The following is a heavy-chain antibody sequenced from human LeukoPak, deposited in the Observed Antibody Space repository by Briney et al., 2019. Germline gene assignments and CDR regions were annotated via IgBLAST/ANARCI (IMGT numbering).Heavy chain of an antibody. V-gene: IGHV1-18*01. Sequence: SVKVSCRTSGFVFTDYGITWVRQAPGQGLEWMGWIGGYNGNTKYGKKFQGRVTMTTDTSTSTAYMELRNLRSDDTALYYCARGYGDYIYGMDVWGQGTTVTVSS. D-gene: IGHD4-17*01. CDR2: IGGYNGNT. CDR1: GFVFTDYG. CDR3: ARGYGDYIYGMDV. J-gene: IGHJ6*02.